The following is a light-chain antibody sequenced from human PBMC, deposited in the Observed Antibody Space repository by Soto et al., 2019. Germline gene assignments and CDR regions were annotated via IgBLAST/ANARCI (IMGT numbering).Light chain of an antibody. CDR2: GAS. J-gene: IGKJ1*01. Sequence: EIVLTQSPGTLSLSPGERATLSCRASQSVSSSYLAWYQQKPGQAPRLLICGASSRATGIPDRFSGSGSGTDFTLTISRLEPEDFAVYYCQQYAGSRTFGQGTKVEIK. CDR3: QQYAGSRT. V-gene: IGKV3-20*01. CDR1: QSVSSSY.